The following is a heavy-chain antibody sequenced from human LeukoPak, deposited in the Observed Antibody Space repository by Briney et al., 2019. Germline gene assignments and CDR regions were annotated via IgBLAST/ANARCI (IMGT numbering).Heavy chain of an antibody. CDR3: AKDFSVYYYDSRVLDY. CDR2: IRYDGSNK. V-gene: IGHV3-30*02. Sequence: GGSLRLSCAGSGFTFSSYGMHWVRQAPGKGLEWVASIRYDGSNKYYADSVKGRFTISRDNSKNTLYLQMNSLRAEDTAVYYCAKDFSVYYYDSRVLDYWGQGTLVTVSS. CDR1: GFTFSSYG. J-gene: IGHJ4*02. D-gene: IGHD3-22*01.